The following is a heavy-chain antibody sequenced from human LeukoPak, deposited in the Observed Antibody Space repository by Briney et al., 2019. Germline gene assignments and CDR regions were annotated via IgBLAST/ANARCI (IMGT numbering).Heavy chain of an antibody. V-gene: IGHV4-39*07. D-gene: IGHD5-18*01. Sequence: SGTLSLTCTVSGGSISSSSYYWGWIRQPPGKGLEWIGSIYYSGSTYYNPSLKSRVTISVDTSKNQFSLKLSSVTAADTAVYYCARDLWIQLDYWGQGTLVTVSS. J-gene: IGHJ4*02. CDR3: ARDLWIQLDY. CDR2: IYYSGST. CDR1: GGSISSSSYY.